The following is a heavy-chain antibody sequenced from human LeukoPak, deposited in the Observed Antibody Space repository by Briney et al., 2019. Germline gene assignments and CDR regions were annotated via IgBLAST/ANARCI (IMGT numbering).Heavy chain of an antibody. V-gene: IGHV4-34*01. CDR3: ARGAWRVGAARLGKGNWFDP. D-gene: IGHD6-6*01. Sequence: KPSETLSLTCSVSGDSITGYYWGWIRQPPGKGLEWIGEINHSGSTNYNPSLKSRVTISVDTSKNQFSLKLSSVTAADTAVYYCARGAWRVGAARLGKGNWFDPWGQGTLVTVSS. J-gene: IGHJ5*02. CDR2: INHSGST. CDR1: GDSITGYY.